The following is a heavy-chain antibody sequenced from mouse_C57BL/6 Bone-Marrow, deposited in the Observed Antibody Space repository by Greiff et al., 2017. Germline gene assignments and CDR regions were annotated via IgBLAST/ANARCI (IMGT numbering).Heavy chain of an antibody. CDR1: GFTFSSYA. D-gene: IGHD3-3*01. CDR3: ARDRGDYFDV. J-gene: IGHJ1*03. Sequence: EVKLMESGGGLVKPGGSLKLSCAASGFTFSSYAMSWVRQTPEKRLAWVATISDGGSYTYYPDNVKGRFIITRDNAKNNLYLQMSHLKSEDTAMYYCARDRGDYFDVWGTGTTVTVSS. CDR2: ISDGGSYT. V-gene: IGHV5-4*01.